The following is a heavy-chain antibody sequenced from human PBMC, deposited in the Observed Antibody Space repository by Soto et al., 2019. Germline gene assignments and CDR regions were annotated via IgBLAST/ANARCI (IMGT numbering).Heavy chain of an antibody. CDR3: ARGRILSDHYFGMDV. J-gene: IGHJ6*02. V-gene: IGHV4-34*01. CDR1: GGSFNNYY. CDR2: INHRGST. D-gene: IGHD3-3*01. Sequence: QVQLQQWGAGLLKPSETLSLTCGVYGGSFNNYYWSWIRQPPGKGLEWIGEINHRGSTNYDPSLKSRVSLSVDTSKNQFSLKVSSVTAADTAVYYCARGRILSDHYFGMDVWDQGTTDTVSS.